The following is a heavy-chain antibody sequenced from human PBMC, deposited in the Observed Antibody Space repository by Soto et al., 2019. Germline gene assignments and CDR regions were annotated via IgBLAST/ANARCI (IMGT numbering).Heavy chain of an antibody. CDR2: IIPILGTP. CDR3: ARSVATAAYSYGLDV. CDR1: GGTFSSHA. V-gene: IGHV1-69*01. D-gene: IGHD6-13*01. J-gene: IGHJ6*02. Sequence: QVQLVQSGAEVQKPGSSVKVSCQASGGTFSSHAVNWVRQAPGQGLEWMGGIIPILGTPNYAQRFQSRVTITADESKSVVYMALRSLRSEDTAVYFCARSVATAAYSYGLDVWGQGTTVTVSS.